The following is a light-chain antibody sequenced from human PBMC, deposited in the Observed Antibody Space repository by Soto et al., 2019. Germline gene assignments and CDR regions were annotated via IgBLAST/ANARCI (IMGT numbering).Light chain of an antibody. Sequence: DIVMTHTPLSLPVTPGEPASISCRSSQSLLDSDYGNTYLDWYLQKPGQSPHLLIYTLSYLASGVPDRFSGSGSGTNFKLKISRAEAEDVGVYYGMQRIELYTFGQGAKVDIK. CDR2: TLS. CDR3: MQRIELYT. V-gene: IGKV2-40*01. CDR1: QSLLDSDYGNTY. J-gene: IGKJ2*01.